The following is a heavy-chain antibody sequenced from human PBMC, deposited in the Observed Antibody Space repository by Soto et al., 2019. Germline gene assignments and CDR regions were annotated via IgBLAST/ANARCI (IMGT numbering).Heavy chain of an antibody. D-gene: IGHD3-10*01. CDR1: GFTFSSYA. Sequence: GGSLRLSCAASGFTFSSYAMSWVRQAPGKGLEWVSAISGSGGSTYYADSVKGRFTISRDNSKNTLYLQMNSLRAEDTAVYYCARSGYYYYYMDVWGKGTTVTVSS. CDR3: ARSGYYYYYMDV. J-gene: IGHJ6*03. V-gene: IGHV3-23*01. CDR2: ISGSGGST.